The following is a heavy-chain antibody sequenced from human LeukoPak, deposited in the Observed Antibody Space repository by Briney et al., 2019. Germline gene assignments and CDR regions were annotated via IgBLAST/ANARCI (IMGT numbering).Heavy chain of an antibody. CDR2: IIPILGIA. CDR1: GYIFTDYY. J-gene: IGHJ5*02. V-gene: IGHV1-69*04. CDR3: ARARVGDRFDP. D-gene: IGHD1-26*01. Sequence: GASVKVSCKASGYIFTDYYMHWVRQAPGQGLEWMGRIIPILGIANYAQKFQGRVTITADKSTSTAYMELSSLRSEDTAVYYCARARVGDRFDPWGQGTLVTVSS.